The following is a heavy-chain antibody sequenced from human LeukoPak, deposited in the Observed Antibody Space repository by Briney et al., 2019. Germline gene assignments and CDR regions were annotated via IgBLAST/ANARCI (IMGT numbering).Heavy chain of an antibody. V-gene: IGHV3-48*03. D-gene: IGHD5-12*01. CDR2: ISSSGSTI. CDR3: ARANIVATPFDY. J-gene: IGHJ4*02. Sequence: GGSLRLSCAASGFTFSSYEMNWVRQAPGKGLEWVSYISSSGSTIYYADSVKGRFTISRDNAKNSLYLQMNSLRAEDTAVYYCARANIVATPFDYWGRGTLVTVSS. CDR1: GFTFSSYE.